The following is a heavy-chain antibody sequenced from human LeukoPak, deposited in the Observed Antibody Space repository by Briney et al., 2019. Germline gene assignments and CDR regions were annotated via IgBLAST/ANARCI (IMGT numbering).Heavy chain of an antibody. CDR2: INHSGSA. J-gene: IGHJ4*02. CDR1: GGSVSSSNHH. Sequence: PSETLSLTCNVSGGSVSSSNHHWAWIRQSPGKGLEWIGEINHSGSANYNPSLKSRVTISVDTSKNQFSLKLSSVTAADTAVYYCARFSRYSSSWDKRIGLDYWGQGTLVTVSS. D-gene: IGHD6-13*01. CDR3: ARFSRYSSSWDKRIGLDY. V-gene: IGHV4-39*07.